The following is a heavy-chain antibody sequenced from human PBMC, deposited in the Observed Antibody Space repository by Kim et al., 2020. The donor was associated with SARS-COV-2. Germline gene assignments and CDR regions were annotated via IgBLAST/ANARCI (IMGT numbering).Heavy chain of an antibody. CDR3: ARAATNVGVVAATVVAFDI. CDR2: IYYSGST. D-gene: IGHD2-15*01. V-gene: IGHV4-31*03. CDR1: GGSISSGGYY. Sequence: SETLSLTCTVSGGSISSGGYYWSWIRQHPGKGLEWIGYIYYSGSTYYNPSLKSRVSISVDTSKNQFSLKLSSVTAADTAVYYCARAATNVGVVAATVVAFDIWGQGTMVTVSS. J-gene: IGHJ3*02.